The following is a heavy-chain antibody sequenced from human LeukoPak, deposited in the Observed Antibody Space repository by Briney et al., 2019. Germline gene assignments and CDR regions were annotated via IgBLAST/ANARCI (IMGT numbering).Heavy chain of an antibody. CDR2: IWYDGSNK. CDR3: AGVTGIADY. V-gene: IGHV3-33*01. CDR1: GFTFSSYG. D-gene: IGHD6-13*01. J-gene: IGHJ4*02. Sequence: GGSLRLSCAASGFTFSSYGMHWVRQAPGKGLEWVAVIWYDGSNKYYADSVKGRFTISRDNAKNSLYLQMNSLRAEDTAVYYCAGVTGIADYWGQGTLVTVSS.